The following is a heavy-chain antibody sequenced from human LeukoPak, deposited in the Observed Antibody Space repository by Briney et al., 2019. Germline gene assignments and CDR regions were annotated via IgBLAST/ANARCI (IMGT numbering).Heavy chain of an antibody. CDR1: GYTFTGYY. J-gene: IGHJ5*02. D-gene: IGHD3-3*01. V-gene: IGHV1-2*02. CDR3: ARTFGVALGWFDP. CDR2: INPNSGGT. Sequence: ASVKVSCKASGYTFTGYYMHWVRQAPGQGLEXXGWINPNSGGTNYAQKFQGRVTMTRDTSISTAYMELSRLRSDDTAVYYCARTFGVALGWFDPWGQGTLVTVSS.